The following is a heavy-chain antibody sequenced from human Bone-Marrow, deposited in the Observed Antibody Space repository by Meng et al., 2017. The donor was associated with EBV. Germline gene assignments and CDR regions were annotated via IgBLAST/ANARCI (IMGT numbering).Heavy chain of an antibody. CDR1: GFSISNNY. D-gene: IGHD6-19*01. Sequence: GELGESGGGLIQPGGSLRLFWAASGFSISNNYMSWVRQAPGKGPEWVSAIFRDGNTYYADSVRGRFTISRDNSKNTLYLQMDSVRAEDTAVYYCASLAVAAPFDPWGQGTLVTVSS. J-gene: IGHJ5*02. V-gene: IGHV3-53*01. CDR3: ASLAVAAPFDP. CDR2: IFRDGNT.